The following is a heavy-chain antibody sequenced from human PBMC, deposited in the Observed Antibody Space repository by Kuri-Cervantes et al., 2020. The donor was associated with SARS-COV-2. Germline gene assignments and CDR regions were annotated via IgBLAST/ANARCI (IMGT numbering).Heavy chain of an antibody. Sequence: SVKVSCKAPGGTFSSYATSWVRQAPGQGLEWMGGIIPIFGTANYAQKFQGRVTITTDESTSTAYMELSSLRSEDTAVYYCARDRYRHSSGWYFDYWGQGTLVTVSS. J-gene: IGHJ4*02. D-gene: IGHD6-19*01. CDR3: ARDRYRHSSGWYFDY. V-gene: IGHV1-69*05. CDR2: IIPIFGTA. CDR1: GGTFSSYA.